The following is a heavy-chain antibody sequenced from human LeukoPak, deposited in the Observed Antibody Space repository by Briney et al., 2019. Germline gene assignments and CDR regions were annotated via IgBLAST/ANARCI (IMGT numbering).Heavy chain of an antibody. Sequence: GESLKISCKGYGYSFTNYWIAWVRQMPGEGLEWMGIIYPGDSDSTYSPSFQGQVTFSADESISTAYLQWSGLEASDTGMYYCARNYGDYEGGMDHWGQGTLVTVSS. CDR1: GYSFTNYW. CDR2: IYPGDSDS. D-gene: IGHD4-17*01. J-gene: IGHJ4*02. V-gene: IGHV5-51*01. CDR3: ARNYGDYEGGMDH.